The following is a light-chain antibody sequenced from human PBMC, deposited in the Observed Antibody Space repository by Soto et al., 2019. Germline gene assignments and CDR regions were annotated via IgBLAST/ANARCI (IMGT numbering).Light chain of an antibody. J-gene: IGKJ4*01. V-gene: IGKV3-11*01. Sequence: EIVLTQSPGTLSLSPGETATLSCRASQSVNNQLAWYQQKPGQAPRLLIYDASTRATGIPARISGSGSGADFTLTISSLELEDFAVYYCQHRRNWPLTFGGGTKVEIK. CDR2: DAS. CDR1: QSVNNQ. CDR3: QHRRNWPLT.